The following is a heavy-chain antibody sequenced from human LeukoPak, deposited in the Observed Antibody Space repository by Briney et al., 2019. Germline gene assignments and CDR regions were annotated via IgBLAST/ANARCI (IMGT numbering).Heavy chain of an antibody. D-gene: IGHD2-15*01. Sequence: GGSLRLSCAASGFTFSSYVMSWVRLAPGKGLEWVSGISGSGDSTSYADSVKGRFTIPRDNSKNTLYLQMNSLRAEDTAVYYCAKPLPPGGYYFDSWGQGTLVTVSS. CDR3: AKPLPPGGYYFDS. CDR1: GFTFSSYV. CDR2: ISGSGDST. J-gene: IGHJ4*02. V-gene: IGHV3-23*01.